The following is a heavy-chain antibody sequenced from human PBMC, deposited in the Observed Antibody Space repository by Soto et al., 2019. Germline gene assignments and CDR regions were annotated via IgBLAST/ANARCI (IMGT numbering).Heavy chain of an antibody. CDR1: GYTFTSYG. CDR3: ASAGYDFWSGKPADYYYYMDV. J-gene: IGHJ6*03. Sequence: GASVKVSCKASGYTFTSYGISWVRQAPGQGLEWMGWISAYNGNTNYAQKLQGRVTMTTDTSTSTAYMELRSLRSDDTAVYYCASAGYDFWSGKPADYYYYMDVWGKGTTVTVSS. CDR2: ISAYNGNT. V-gene: IGHV1-18*01. D-gene: IGHD3-3*01.